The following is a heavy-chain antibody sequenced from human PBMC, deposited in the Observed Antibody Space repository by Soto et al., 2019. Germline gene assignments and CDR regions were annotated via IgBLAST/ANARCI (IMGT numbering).Heavy chain of an antibody. D-gene: IGHD3-22*01. J-gene: IGHJ4*02. CDR1: GGSISSGGYS. V-gene: IGHV4-30-2*01. Sequence: SETLSLTCAVSGGSISSGGYSWSWIRQPPGKGLEWIGYMYHSGSTNYNPSLKSRLTISVDTSKDQFSLKLSSVTAADTAVYYCARSDHYYYDSSGYWDYWGQGALVTVSS. CDR3: ARSDHYYYDSSGYWDY. CDR2: MYHSGST.